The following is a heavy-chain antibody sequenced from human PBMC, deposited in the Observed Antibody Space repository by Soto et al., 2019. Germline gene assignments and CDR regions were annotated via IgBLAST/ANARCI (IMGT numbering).Heavy chain of an antibody. D-gene: IGHD2-8*01. J-gene: IGHJ4*02. CDR3: ARGVLMVYAIFDY. V-gene: IGHV4-34*01. CDR1: GGSFSGYY. Sequence: QVQLQQWGAGLLKPSETLSLTCAVYGGSFSGYYWRWIRQPPGKGLEVIGEINHSGSTKYNPSLKSRVTIAGDTSKNQFSLRLSSVTALDTSLYDGARGVLMVYAIFDYWGQGALVTVSS. CDR2: INHSGST.